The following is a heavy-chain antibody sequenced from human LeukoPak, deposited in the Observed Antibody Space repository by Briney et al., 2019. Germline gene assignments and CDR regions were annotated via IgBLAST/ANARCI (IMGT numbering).Heavy chain of an antibody. D-gene: IGHD2-15*01. Sequence: SPTLSLTCTVSGGSISSGDYYWSWIRQPPGKGLEWIGEIYHSGSTNYNPSLKSRVTISVHKSKNQFSLKLSSVTAADTAVYYCATRRGTYCSGGSCGFDPWGQGTLVTVSS. V-gene: IGHV4-30-4*01. CDR1: GGSISSGDYY. CDR2: IYHSGST. CDR3: ATRRGTYCSGGSCGFDP. J-gene: IGHJ5*02.